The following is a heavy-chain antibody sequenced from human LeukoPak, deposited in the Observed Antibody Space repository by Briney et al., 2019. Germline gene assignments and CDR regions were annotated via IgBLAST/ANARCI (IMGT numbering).Heavy chain of an antibody. Sequence: GESLKISCKGSGYSFTSYWIGWVRQMPGKGLEWMGIIYPGDSDTRYSPSFQGQVTISADKSISTAYLQWSSLKASDTAMYYCARQVLGYSSSSHWFDPWGQGTLVNVSS. V-gene: IGHV5-51*01. CDR1: GYSFTSYW. CDR3: ARQVLGYSSSSHWFDP. D-gene: IGHD6-6*01. J-gene: IGHJ5*02. CDR2: IYPGDSDT.